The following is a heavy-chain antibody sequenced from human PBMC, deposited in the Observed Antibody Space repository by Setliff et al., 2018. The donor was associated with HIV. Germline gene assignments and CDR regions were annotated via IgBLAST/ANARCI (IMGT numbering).Heavy chain of an antibody. Sequence: SEILSLTCTVSGGSITSDSFYWGWIRQPPGKGLEWIGSIYYRGDTYYNPSLKSRVTTSVDTIKNQFFLKLSSLTAADTAVYYCARQPTFDSSGSLSYWGQGILVTVSS. V-gene: IGHV4-39*01. D-gene: IGHD3-22*01. CDR3: ARQPTFDSSGSLSY. CDR2: IYYRGDT. CDR1: GGSITSDSFY. J-gene: IGHJ4*02.